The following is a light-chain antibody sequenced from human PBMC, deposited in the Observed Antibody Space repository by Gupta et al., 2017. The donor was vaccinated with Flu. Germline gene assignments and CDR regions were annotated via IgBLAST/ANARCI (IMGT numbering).Light chain of an antibody. CDR1: RSNIGSNY. CDR2: RNK. Sequence: QRVTISCSGSRSNIGSNYVYWYQQLPGAAPKLLSYRNKQRPSGVPDRFSGSKSGTSASLAISGLRSDDEADYYCAAWDDSLSVVFGGGTKLTVL. CDR3: AAWDDSLSVV. V-gene: IGLV1-47*01. J-gene: IGLJ3*02.